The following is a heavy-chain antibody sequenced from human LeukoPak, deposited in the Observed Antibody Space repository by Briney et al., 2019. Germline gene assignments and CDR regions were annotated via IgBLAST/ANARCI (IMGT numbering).Heavy chain of an antibody. Sequence: GGSLRLSCAASGFTFSSYAMHWVRQAPGKGLEWVAVISYDGSNKYYADSVKGRFTISRDNAKNSLYLQMNSLRAEDTAVYYCARDGDSGYSSGWLDYYYYYMDVWGKGTTVTVSS. CDR2: ISYDGSNK. CDR3: ARDGDSGYSSGWLDYYYYYMDV. V-gene: IGHV3-30*04. D-gene: IGHD6-19*01. J-gene: IGHJ6*03. CDR1: GFTFSSYA.